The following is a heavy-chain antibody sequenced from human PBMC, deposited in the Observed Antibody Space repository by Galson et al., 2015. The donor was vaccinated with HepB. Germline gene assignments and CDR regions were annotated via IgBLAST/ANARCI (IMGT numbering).Heavy chain of an antibody. J-gene: IGHJ4*02. Sequence: SLRLSCAASGFTFSSYGMHWVRQAPGKGLEWVAFIRYDGSNKYYADSVKGRFTISRDNSKNTLYLQMNSLRAEDTAVYYCAKDPIGSRSASCCYTFDYWGQGTLVTVSS. D-gene: IGHD2-2*02. CDR3: AKDPIGSRSASCCYTFDY. CDR2: IRYDGSNK. CDR1: GFTFSSYG. V-gene: IGHV3-30*02.